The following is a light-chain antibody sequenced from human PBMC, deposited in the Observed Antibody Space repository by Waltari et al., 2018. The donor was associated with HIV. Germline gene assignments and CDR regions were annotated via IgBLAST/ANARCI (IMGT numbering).Light chain of an antibody. V-gene: IGLV1-44*01. CDR1: SPNIGSNP. Sequence: QSVLTQPPSASGTPGQRVTISRSGSSPNIGSNPINWYRQLPGTAPKLLIYSNHQWPSGVPDRFSGSKSGTSASLAISGLQSEDEADYYCAAWDDSLHGYVFGTGTKVTVV. CDR3: AAWDDSLHGYV. CDR2: SNH. J-gene: IGLJ1*01.